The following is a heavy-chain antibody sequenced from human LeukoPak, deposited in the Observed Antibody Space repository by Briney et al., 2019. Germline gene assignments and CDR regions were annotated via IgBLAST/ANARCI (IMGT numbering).Heavy chain of an antibody. V-gene: IGHV1-18*01. CDR3: ARDHTYYYDSSGYYSRFDY. CDR2: ISAYNGNT. Sequence: GASVKVSCKASGYTFTSYGISCVRQAPGQGLEWMGWISAYNGNTNYAQKLQGRITRTTETSTSTAYMELRSLRSDDTAVYYCARDHTYYYDSSGYYSRFDYWGQGTLVTVSS. J-gene: IGHJ4*02. D-gene: IGHD3-22*01. CDR1: GYTFTSYG.